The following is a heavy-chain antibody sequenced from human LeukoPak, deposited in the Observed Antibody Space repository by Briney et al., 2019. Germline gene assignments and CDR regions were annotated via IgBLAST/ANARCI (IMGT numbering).Heavy chain of an antibody. CDR2: ISSSSSYI. V-gene: IGHV3-21*01. J-gene: IGHJ5*02. D-gene: IGHD2-2*01. Sequence: PGGSLRLSCAASGFTFSSYSMNWVRQAPGKGLEWVSSISSSSSYIYYADSVQGRFTISRDNAKNSLYLQMNSLRAEDTAVYYCARHGVPAATRSWFDPWGQGTLVTVSS. CDR1: GFTFSSYS. CDR3: ARHGVPAATRSWFDP.